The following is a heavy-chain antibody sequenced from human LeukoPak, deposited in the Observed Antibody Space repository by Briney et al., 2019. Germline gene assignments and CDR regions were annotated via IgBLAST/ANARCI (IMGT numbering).Heavy chain of an antibody. V-gene: IGHV3-53*01. CDR2: ISSVGST. CDR3: ARDQYSSNWYVHH. D-gene: IGHD6-19*01. Sequence: GGSLRLSCAASGFTVSSNYMSWVRQAPGKGLEWVSLISSVGSTYYSDSVKGRFTISRDNSKNTLYLQMNSLRAEDTAVYYCARDQYSSNWYVHHWGQGTLVTVS. J-gene: IGHJ1*01. CDR1: GFTVSSNY.